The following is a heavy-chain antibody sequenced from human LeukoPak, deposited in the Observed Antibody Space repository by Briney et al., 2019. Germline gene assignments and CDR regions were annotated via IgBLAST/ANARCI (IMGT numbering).Heavy chain of an antibody. CDR1: GGSFSGYY. D-gene: IGHD3-3*01. CDR2: INHSGST. V-gene: IGHV4-34*01. Sequence: SETLSLTCAVYGGSFSGYYWSWIRQPPGKGLGWIGEINHSGSTNYNPSLKSRVTISVDTSKNQFSLKLSSVTAADTAVYYCARGGGITIFGVVIVLTRWFDPWGQGTLVTVSS. CDR3: ARGGGITIFGVVIVLTRWFDP. J-gene: IGHJ5*02.